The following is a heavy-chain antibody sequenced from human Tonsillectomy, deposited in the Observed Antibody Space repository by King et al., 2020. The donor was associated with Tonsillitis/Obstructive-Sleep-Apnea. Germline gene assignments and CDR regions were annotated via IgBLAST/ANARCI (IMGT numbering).Heavy chain of an antibody. CDR3: ARDGGWELSDYYYYYMDV. CDR2: ICFDGGNK. D-gene: IGHD1-26*01. J-gene: IGHJ6*03. V-gene: IGHV3-33*01. CDR1: GFTFSSYG. Sequence: QLVQSGGGVVQPGRSLRLSCAASGFTFSSYGMHWVRQDPGKGLEWVAVICFDGGNKYYADSVKGRFTISRDNSKNTLYLQMNRLRAEDTGVYYCARDGGWELSDYYYYYMDVWGKGTTVTVSS.